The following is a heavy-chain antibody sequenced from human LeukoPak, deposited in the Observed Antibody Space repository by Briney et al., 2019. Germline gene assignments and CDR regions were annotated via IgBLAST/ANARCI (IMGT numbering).Heavy chain of an antibody. CDR3: AKRGVVIRVILVGFHKEAYYFDS. V-gene: IGHV3-23*01. J-gene: IGHJ4*02. Sequence: GGSLRLSCAVSGITLSNYGMSWVRQAPGKGLEWVAGISDSGGSTNYADSVKGRFTISRDKPKNTLYLQMNSLRAEDTAAYFCAKRGVVIRVILVGFHKEAYYFDSWGQGALVTVSS. CDR2: ISDSGGST. D-gene: IGHD3-22*01. CDR1: GITLSNYG.